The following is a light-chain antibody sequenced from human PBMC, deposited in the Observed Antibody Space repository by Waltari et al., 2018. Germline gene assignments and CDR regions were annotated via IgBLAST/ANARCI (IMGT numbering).Light chain of an antibody. V-gene: IGKV3-11*01. Sequence: EIVLTQSQANLSLSPGERATLSCRASQSVSSYLAWYQQKPGQAPRLLIYDASNRATGIPARFSGSGSGTDFTLTISSLEPEDFAVYYCQQRSNWPPKITFGQGTRLEIK. J-gene: IGKJ5*01. CDR3: QQRSNWPPKIT. CDR1: QSVSSY. CDR2: DAS.